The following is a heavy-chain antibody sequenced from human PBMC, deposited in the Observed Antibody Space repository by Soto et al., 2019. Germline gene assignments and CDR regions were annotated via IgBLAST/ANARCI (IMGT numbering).Heavy chain of an antibody. V-gene: IGHV4-30-4*01. Sequence: SETLSLTCTFSGCSISSGDYYWSWIRQPPGKGLEWIGYIYYSGSTYYNPSLKSRVTISVDTSKNQFSLKLSSVTAADTAVYYCARAFDILTRYYFDYWGQGTLVTVSS. CDR2: IYYSGST. CDR3: ARAFDILTRYYFDY. J-gene: IGHJ4*02. D-gene: IGHD3-9*01. CDR1: GCSISSGDYY.